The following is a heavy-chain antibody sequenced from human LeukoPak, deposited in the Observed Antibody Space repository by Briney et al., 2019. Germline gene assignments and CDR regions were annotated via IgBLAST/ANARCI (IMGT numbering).Heavy chain of an antibody. D-gene: IGHD6-19*01. CDR2: IKQEGSEK. V-gene: IGHV3-7*01. CDR1: GFTFRSYW. CDR3: ARDTAVAGQIIDY. J-gene: IGHJ4*02. Sequence: GGSLRLSCAASGFTFRSYWMRWVSQAPGRGREGGANIKQEGSEKYYVDAVEGRFTIPRDNAKNSLYLQMNSLRAEDTAVYYCARDTAVAGQIIDYWGQGTLVTVSS.